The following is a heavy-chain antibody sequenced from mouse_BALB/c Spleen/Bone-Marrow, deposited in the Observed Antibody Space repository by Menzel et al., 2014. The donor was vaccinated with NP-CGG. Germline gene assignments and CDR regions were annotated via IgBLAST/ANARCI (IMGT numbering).Heavy chain of an antibody. V-gene: IGHV1-80*01. CDR3: ARGGISVDY. CDR2: IYPGDGDT. CDR1: GYAFSTYW. J-gene: IGHJ2*01. Sequence: QVQLQQSGAELVRPGSSVKISCKSSGYAFSTYWINWVKPRPGQGLEWIGQIYPGDGDTDFNGKFKGKATLTADRSSNTAYMEFSSLTSEDSAVYFCARGGISVDYWGQGTTLTVSS.